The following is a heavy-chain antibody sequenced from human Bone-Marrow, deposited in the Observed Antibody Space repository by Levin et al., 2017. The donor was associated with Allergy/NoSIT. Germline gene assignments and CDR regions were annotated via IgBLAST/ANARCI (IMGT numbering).Heavy chain of an antibody. D-gene: IGHD2-8*02. J-gene: IGHJ4*02. V-gene: IGHV3-9*01. CDR3: AKVGGQSCGGSVCLFDY. CDR2: ITWNSGII. Sequence: QAGGSLRLSCVASGFIFDDYAMHWVRQAPGQGLEWVSGITWNSGIIAYADSVEGRFTISRDNAKNSLYLQMNSLRTEDAALYYCAKVGGQSCGGSVCLFDYWGQGALVTVSS. CDR1: GFIFDDYA.